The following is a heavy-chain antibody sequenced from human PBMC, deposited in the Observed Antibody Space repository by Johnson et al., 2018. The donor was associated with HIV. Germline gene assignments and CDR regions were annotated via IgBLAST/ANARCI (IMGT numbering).Heavy chain of an antibody. V-gene: IGHV3-30-3*01. CDR1: GFTFSSYA. CDR3: AKDLVVTAPGAFDI. D-gene: IGHD2-21*02. J-gene: IGHJ3*02. CDR2: ISYDGSNK. Sequence: QVQLVESGGGLVKPGRSLRLSCAASGFTFSSYAMHWVRQAPGKGLEWVAVISYDGSNKYYADSVKGRFTISRDNSKNTLYLQMSSLRAEDTAVYYCAKDLVVTAPGAFDIWGQGTMVTVSS.